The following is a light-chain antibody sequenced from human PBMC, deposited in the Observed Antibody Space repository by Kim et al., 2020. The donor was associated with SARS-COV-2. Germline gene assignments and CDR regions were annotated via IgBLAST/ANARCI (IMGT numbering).Light chain of an antibody. V-gene: IGLV2-14*03. CDR1: SSYVGGYNH. J-gene: IGLJ3*02. Sequence: SIIIAFTGTSSYVGGYNHVSWYQQHPGKAPQLMIYDVSNRPSGISNRFAGSKSGNTASLTISGLQAEDEADYYCSSYTYTGTRVFGGGTKLTVL. CDR3: SSYTYTGTRV. CDR2: DVS.